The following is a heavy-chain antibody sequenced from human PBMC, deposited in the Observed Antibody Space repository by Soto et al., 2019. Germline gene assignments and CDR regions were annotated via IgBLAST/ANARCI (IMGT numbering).Heavy chain of an antibody. Sequence: QVDFVQSGAEVKEPGASVRISCEASGYTFTSYGIHWVRQAPGQRLEWMGWINTGSSNTRYSPEFQARVTITSDTSARTAYMELNSLRSEDTAVYYCSRGMPTAGYRYFDQWGQGTLVTVSS. CDR1: GYTFTSYG. CDR2: INTGSSNT. CDR3: SRGMPTAGYRYFDQ. J-gene: IGHJ4*02. V-gene: IGHV1-3*04. D-gene: IGHD3-9*01.